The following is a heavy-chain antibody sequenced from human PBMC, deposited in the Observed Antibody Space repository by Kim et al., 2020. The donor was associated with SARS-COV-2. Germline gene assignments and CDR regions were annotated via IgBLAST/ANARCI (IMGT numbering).Heavy chain of an antibody. D-gene: IGHD4-17*01. CDR2: IIPILGIA. J-gene: IGHJ6*03. V-gene: IGHV1-69*04. Sequence: SVKVSCKASGGTFSSYAISWVRQAPGQGLEWMGRIIPILGIANYAQKFQGRVTITADKSTSTAYMELSSLRSEDTAVYYCARESHDYGDYSYYYYYYYMDVWGKGTTVTVSS. CDR1: GGTFSSYA. CDR3: ARESHDYGDYSYYYYYYYMDV.